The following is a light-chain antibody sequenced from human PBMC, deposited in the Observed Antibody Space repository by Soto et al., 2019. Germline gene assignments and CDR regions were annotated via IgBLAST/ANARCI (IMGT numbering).Light chain of an antibody. Sequence: EMVLTQSPATLSLSQGERATRSCRASQSVSRYLAWYQQKPGQAPRLLIYGASTRATGIPARFSGSGSGTEFTLTISSLQPEDFAVYFCQQYHNWPPWTFGQGTKVDIK. J-gene: IGKJ1*01. V-gene: IGKV3-15*01. CDR3: QQYHNWPPWT. CDR1: QSVSRY. CDR2: GAS.